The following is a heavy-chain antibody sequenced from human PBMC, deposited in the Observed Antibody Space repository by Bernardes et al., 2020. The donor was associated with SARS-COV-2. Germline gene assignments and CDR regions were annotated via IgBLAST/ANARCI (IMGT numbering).Heavy chain of an antibody. V-gene: IGHV3-30*19. J-gene: IGHJ4*02. Sequence: GGSLRLYSASSGFAFSRFAMRWDRQAPGKGLAWVAIISYEGRTEYNADSVKGRFTISRDNSKSTIFLQMSSLTTEDTAVYYCARETHDSSSSFFDYWGQGTLVTVSS. CDR3: ARETHDSSSSFFDY. CDR1: GFAFSRFA. D-gene: IGHD3-22*01. CDR2: ISYEGRTE.